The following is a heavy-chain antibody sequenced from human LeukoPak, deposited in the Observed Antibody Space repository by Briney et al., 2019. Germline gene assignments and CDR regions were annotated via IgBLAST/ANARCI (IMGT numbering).Heavy chain of an antibody. CDR3: ARDRGEGYYFDY. J-gene: IGHJ4*02. CDR2: MNPNSGNT. D-gene: IGHD3-10*01. CDR1: GYTFTSYD. Sequence: ASVKVSCKASGYTFTSYDINWARQATGQGLEWMGWMNPNSGNTGYAQKFQGRVTITRNTSISTAYMELSSLRSEDTAVYYCARDRGEGYYFDYWGQGTLVTVSS. V-gene: IGHV1-8*03.